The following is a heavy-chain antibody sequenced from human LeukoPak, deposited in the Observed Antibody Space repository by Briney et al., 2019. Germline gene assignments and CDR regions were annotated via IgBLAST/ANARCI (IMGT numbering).Heavy chain of an antibody. CDR2: ITGSGGST. Sequence: GGSLRLSCAASGFTFDSYAMSWVRQGPGKGLEWVSTITGSGGSTYYADSVKGRFTISRDNSKNTLYLQMNSLRAEDTAVYYCARDPRITIRGVDAFDIWGQGTMVTVSS. D-gene: IGHD3-10*01. CDR1: GFTFDSYA. J-gene: IGHJ3*02. V-gene: IGHV3-23*01. CDR3: ARDPRITIRGVDAFDI.